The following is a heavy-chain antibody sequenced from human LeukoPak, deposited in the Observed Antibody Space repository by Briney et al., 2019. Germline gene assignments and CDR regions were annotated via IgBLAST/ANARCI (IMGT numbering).Heavy chain of an antibody. CDR1: GGSFSGYY. D-gene: IGHD6-13*01. CDR2: INHSGST. CDR3: ARGPGTWYYY. Sequence: SETLSLTCAVYGGSFSGYYWSWIRQPPGKGLEWIGEINHSGSTNYNPSLKSRVAISIDTSKNQFSLKLSSVTAADTALYYCARGPGTWYYYWGQGTLVTVSS. V-gene: IGHV4-34*01. J-gene: IGHJ4*02.